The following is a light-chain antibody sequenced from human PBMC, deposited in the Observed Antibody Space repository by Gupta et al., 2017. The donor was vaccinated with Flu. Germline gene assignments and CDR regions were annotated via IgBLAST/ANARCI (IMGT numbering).Light chain of an antibody. CDR1: NIVSKN. CDR2: YDS. V-gene: IGLV3-21*01. J-gene: IGLJ3*02. CDR3: QVVDGSSDQCV. Sequence: GETARRTTGGENIVSKNVLWCQQKPGRAPVLVVHYDSDRPSWIPEQCSGSNTGSTATLTISRVVAAGDADYYCQVVDGSSDQCVFGGGTKLTVL.